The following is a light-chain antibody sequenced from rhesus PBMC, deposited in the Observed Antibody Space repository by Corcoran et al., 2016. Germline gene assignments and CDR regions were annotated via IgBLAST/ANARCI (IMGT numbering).Light chain of an antibody. CDR3: QQSSNLWT. CDR1: QSVGSD. CDR2: GAS. J-gene: IGKJ1*01. V-gene: IGKV3-24*04. Sequence: ETVVTQSPATLSLSPGERATLSCRASQSVGSDLAWYQQKPGQDPRLLSYGASSRATGNPDRFSGSGSGTDFTLTISSLEPEDFGVYSCQQSSNLWTFGQGTKVEIQ.